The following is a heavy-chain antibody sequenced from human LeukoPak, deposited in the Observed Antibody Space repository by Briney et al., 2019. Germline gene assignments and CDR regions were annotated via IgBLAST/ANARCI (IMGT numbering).Heavy chain of an antibody. CDR2: IWYDGSNK. V-gene: IGHV3-33*01. CDR1: GFIFSSYG. Sequence: TGRSLRLSCAASGFIFSSYGMHWVRQAPGKGLEWVAVIWYDGSNKYYGDSVKGRFTISRDNSKNTLYLQMNSLRAEDTAVFYCARARYCSSTSCPYYYGMDVWGQGITVTVSS. J-gene: IGHJ6*02. D-gene: IGHD2-2*01. CDR3: ARARYCSSTSCPYYYGMDV.